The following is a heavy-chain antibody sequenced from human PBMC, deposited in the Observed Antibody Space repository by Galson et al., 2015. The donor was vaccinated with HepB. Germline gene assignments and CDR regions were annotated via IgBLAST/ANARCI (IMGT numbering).Heavy chain of an antibody. Sequence: SLRLSCAASGFTFSSYSMNWVRQAPGKGLEWVSSISSSSSYIYYADSVKGRFTISRDNAKNSLYLQMNSLRAEDTAVYYCARERYSSSWYDAFDIWGQGTMVTVSS. D-gene: IGHD6-13*01. CDR3: ARERYSSSWYDAFDI. CDR1: GFTFSSYS. CDR2: ISSSSSYI. J-gene: IGHJ3*02. V-gene: IGHV3-21*01.